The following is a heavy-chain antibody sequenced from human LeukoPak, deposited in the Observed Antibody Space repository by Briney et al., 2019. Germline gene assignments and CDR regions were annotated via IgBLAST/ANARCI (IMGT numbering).Heavy chain of an antibody. Sequence: SQTQSLTCTVSGGSISSGSYYWSWIRQPAGKGLEWIGRIYTSGSTNYNPSLKSRVTVSVDTSKNQFSLRLSSVTAADTAVYYCARYIYGVWHFDYWGQGTLVTVSS. D-gene: IGHD2-8*01. CDR2: IYTSGST. CDR3: ARYIYGVWHFDY. CDR1: GGSISSGSYY. V-gene: IGHV4-61*02. J-gene: IGHJ4*02.